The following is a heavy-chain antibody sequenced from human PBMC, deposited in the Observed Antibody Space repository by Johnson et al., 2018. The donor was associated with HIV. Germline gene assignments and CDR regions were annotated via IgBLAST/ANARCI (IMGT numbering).Heavy chain of an antibody. V-gene: IGHV3-33*01. CDR3: ARPVVADYRGAFDI. J-gene: IGHJ3*02. CDR2: VWSDGNNR. Sequence: QVQLVESGGGVVQPGRSLRLSCAASGFTFSDYGIHWVRQAPGKGLEWVAVVWSDGNNRYYADSVKGRFTISRDNPKNTLYLQMSSLRAEDTAVYYCARPVVADYRGAFDIWGQGTMVTVSS. CDR1: GFTFSDYG. D-gene: IGHD3-22*01.